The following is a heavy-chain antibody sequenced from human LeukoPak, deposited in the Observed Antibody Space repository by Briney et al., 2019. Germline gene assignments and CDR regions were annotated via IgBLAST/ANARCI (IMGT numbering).Heavy chain of an antibody. V-gene: IGHV3-21*01. J-gene: IGHJ3*02. Sequence: GGSLRLPCAASGFTFSSYSMNWVRQAPGKGLEWVSSISSSSSYIYHADSVKGRFTISRDNAKNSLYLQMNSLRAEDTAVYYCARDWGAYYDSSGYYFDAFDIWGQGTMVTVSS. CDR2: ISSSSSYI. D-gene: IGHD3-22*01. CDR3: ARDWGAYYDSSGYYFDAFDI. CDR1: GFTFSSYS.